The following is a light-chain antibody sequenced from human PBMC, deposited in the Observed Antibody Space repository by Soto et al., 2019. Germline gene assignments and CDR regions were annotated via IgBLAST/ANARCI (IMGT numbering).Light chain of an antibody. CDR1: TSDVGGYDY. J-gene: IGLJ1*01. Sequence: QLVLTQPRSVSGSPGQSVAISCTGTTSDVGGYDYVSWHQQHPGKAPELIIFDVSKRPSGVPDRFSGSKSGNTASLTISGLQAEDEADYFCCSFAGDFYVFGSGTKLTVL. V-gene: IGLV2-11*01. CDR3: CSFAGDFYV. CDR2: DVS.